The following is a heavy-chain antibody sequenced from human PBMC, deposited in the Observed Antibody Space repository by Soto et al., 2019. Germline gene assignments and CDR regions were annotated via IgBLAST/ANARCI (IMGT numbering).Heavy chain of an antibody. D-gene: IGHD2-2*01. Sequence: QVQLVQCGAEVKKPGSSVKVSCKASGGTFGSYAISWVRQAPGQGLEWMGGIIPIPGTANYAQKFQGRVTIAADESTSTAYMELSSLRSEDTAVYYCATSQGSSTSLEIYYYYYYGMDVWGQGATVTVSS. V-gene: IGHV1-69*01. CDR3: ATSQGSSTSLEIYYYYYYGMDV. CDR1: GGTFGSYA. J-gene: IGHJ6*02. CDR2: IIPIPGTA.